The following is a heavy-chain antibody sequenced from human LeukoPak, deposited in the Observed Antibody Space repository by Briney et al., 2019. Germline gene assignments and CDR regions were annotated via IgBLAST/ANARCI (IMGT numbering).Heavy chain of an antibody. J-gene: IGHJ5*02. Sequence: ASVKVSCKASGYTFTGYYMHWVRQAPGQGLEWMGWINPNSGGTNYAQKLQGRVTMTTDTSTSTAYMELRSLRSDDAAVYYCARRGITMVRGVIITLDNWFDPWGQGTLVTVSS. D-gene: IGHD3-10*01. CDR1: GYTFTGYY. CDR3: ARRGITMVRGVIITLDNWFDP. V-gene: IGHV1-2*02. CDR2: INPNSGGT.